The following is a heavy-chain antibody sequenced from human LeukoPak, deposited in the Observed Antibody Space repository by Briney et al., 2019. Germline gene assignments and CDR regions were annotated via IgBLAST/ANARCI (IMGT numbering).Heavy chain of an antibody. V-gene: IGHV3-74*01. J-gene: IGHJ4*02. Sequence: GGSLRLSCAASGFTFSSYWMHWVRQAPGKGLVWVSRINSDGSSTSCADSVKGRFTISRDNAKNTLYLQMNSLRAEDTAVYYCARVITTAKTGDYWGQGTLVTVSS. D-gene: IGHD4-11*01. CDR2: INSDGSST. CDR3: ARVITTAKTGDY. CDR1: GFTFSSYW.